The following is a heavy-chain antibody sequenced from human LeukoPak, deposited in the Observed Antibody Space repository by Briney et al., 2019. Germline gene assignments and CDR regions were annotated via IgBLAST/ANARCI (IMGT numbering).Heavy chain of an antibody. V-gene: IGHV3-7*01. CDR2: IKQDGSEK. CDR1: GSTFSSYW. D-gene: IGHD3-3*01. Sequence: GGSLRLSCAASGSTFSSYWMSWVRQAPGKGLEWVANIKQDGSEKYYVDSVKGRFTISRDNAKNSLYLQMNSLRAEDTAVYYCARMGVVDAFDIRGQGTMVTVSS. CDR3: ARMGVVDAFDI. J-gene: IGHJ3*02.